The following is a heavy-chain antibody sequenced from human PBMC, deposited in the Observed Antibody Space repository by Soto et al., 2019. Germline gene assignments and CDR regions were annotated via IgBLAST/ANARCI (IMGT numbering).Heavy chain of an antibody. Sequence: PGGSLRLSCAASGFTVSSNYLTWVRQAPGKGLEWVSAISGSGGSTYYADSVKGRFTISRDNSKNTLYLQMNSLRAEDTAVYYCARTYDILTGYYPWSYGMDVWGQGTTVTVSS. J-gene: IGHJ6*02. CDR3: ARTYDILTGYYPWSYGMDV. V-gene: IGHV3-23*01. CDR1: GFTVSSNY. CDR2: ISGSGGST. D-gene: IGHD3-9*01.